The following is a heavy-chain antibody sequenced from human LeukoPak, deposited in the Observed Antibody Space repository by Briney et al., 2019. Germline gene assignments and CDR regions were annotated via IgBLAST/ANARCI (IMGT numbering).Heavy chain of an antibody. CDR2: INQDGSLK. J-gene: IGHJ4*02. D-gene: IGHD3-22*01. CDR1: GFTLSTSW. CDR3: ARDPPHRFTMIEKDS. Sequence: PGGSLRLSCTASGFTLSTSWMSWVRQAPGRGLEWVASINQDGSLKHYVDSVKGRFTISRDNTKNSVYLQMNSLRAEDTAVYYCARDPPHRFTMIEKDSWGQGILVTVSS. V-gene: IGHV3-7*01.